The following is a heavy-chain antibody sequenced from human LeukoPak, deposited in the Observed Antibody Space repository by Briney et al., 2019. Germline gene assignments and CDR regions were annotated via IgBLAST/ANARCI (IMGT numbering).Heavy chain of an antibody. CDR2: VFDSGGT. Sequence: NPSETLSLTCTVSGGSISNYWWSWIRQPPGKGLEWIGYVFDSGGTNYNPSLKSRVTISVDTSKKQFSLKLSSVTAADTAVYYCARGYSSRWNYFDYWGQGTLVTVSS. V-gene: IGHV4-59*01. CDR1: GGSISNYW. J-gene: IGHJ4*02. CDR3: ARGYSSRWNYFDY. D-gene: IGHD6-13*01.